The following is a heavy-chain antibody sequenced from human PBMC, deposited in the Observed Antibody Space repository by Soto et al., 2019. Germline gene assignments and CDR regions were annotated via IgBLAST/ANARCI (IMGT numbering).Heavy chain of an antibody. CDR1: GYTFSNYG. CDR3: ARERRWEPLLY. Sequence: QVQLVQSGPEVKKPGASVKVSFKGSGYTFSNYGVTWVRQTPGQGLERLGWVSAYNRNTDHAQKFEDRATMTIDTSTNTASLELRGLTRDDTAVYYCARERRWEPLLYWGQGTL. D-gene: IGHD1-26*01. CDR2: VSAYNRNT. V-gene: IGHV1-18*01. J-gene: IGHJ4*02.